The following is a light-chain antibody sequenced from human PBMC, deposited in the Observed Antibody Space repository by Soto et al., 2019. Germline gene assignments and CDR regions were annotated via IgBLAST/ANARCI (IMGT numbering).Light chain of an antibody. J-gene: IGKJ3*01. CDR3: QQANSFPLT. Sequence: DIQMTQSPSFVSASVGDRVTIACRASQGISTWVVWYQQKPGAAPKLLIHSSSNLQSGVPSRFSGSGSGTDFTLTISSLQPEDFATYYCQQANSFPLTFGHGTKADIK. V-gene: IGKV1-12*01. CDR2: SSS. CDR1: QGISTW.